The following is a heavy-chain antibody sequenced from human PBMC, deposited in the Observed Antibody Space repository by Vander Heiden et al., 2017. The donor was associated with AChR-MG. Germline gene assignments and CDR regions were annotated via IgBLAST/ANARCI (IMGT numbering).Heavy chain of an antibody. Sequence: EVYLVESGGGVVKPGGSLRLSCAASRFSFNVYTMNWVRQAPGKGLEWISSISSTSDYKFYGDSLRGRFSISRDNANYSLFLQMDSLRVEDTAIYYCARGGIGSRGGPLDRWGHGTMVTVSS. CDR3: ARGGIGSRGGPLDR. D-gene: IGHD6-6*01. CDR1: RFSFNVYT. V-gene: IGHV3-21*06. J-gene: IGHJ3*01. CDR2: ISSTSDYK.